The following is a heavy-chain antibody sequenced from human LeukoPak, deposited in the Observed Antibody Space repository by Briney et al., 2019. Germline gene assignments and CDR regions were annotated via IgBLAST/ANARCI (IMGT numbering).Heavy chain of an antibody. CDR2: IYPGDSDT. CDR1: GYSFTSYW. D-gene: IGHD5-18*01. J-gene: IGHJ4*02. V-gene: IGHV5-51*01. CDR3: ARSGGGYSYGYYRGGVDY. Sequence: GESLKISCKGSGYSFTSYWIGWVRQMPGKGLEWMGIIYPGDSDTRYSPSFQGQVTTSADKSISTAYLQWSSLKASDTAMYYCARSGGGYSYGYYRGGVDYWGQGTLVTVSS.